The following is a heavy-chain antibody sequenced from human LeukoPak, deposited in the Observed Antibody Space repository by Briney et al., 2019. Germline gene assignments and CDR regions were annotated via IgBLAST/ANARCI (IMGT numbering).Heavy chain of an antibody. CDR3: AKPSGSGVDY. CDR1: GFVFDTHD. CDR2: IRSDGYHT. V-gene: IGHV3-30*02. J-gene: IGHJ4*02. D-gene: IGHD1-26*01. Sequence: GGSLRLSCASGFVFDTHDMHWVRQAPGKGLEWVAFIRSDGYHTYYADSVKGRFTITRDNYKNTVYLQMNSLRLEDMAVYYCAKPSGSGVDYWGRGTRVTVSS.